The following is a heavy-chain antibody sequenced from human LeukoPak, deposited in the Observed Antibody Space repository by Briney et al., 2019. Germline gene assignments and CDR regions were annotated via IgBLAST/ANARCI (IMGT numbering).Heavy chain of an antibody. CDR1: GFTFDDYG. D-gene: IGHD3-3*01. CDR2: INWNGGST. J-gene: IGHJ4*02. CDR3: AKDRLRGFWSGYFDY. V-gene: IGHV3-20*04. Sequence: GGSLRLSCAASGFTFDDYGMSWVRQAPGKGLEWVSGINWNGGSTGYADSVKGRFTISRDNSKNTLYLQMNSLRAEDTAVYYCAKDRLRGFWSGYFDYWGQGTLVTVSS.